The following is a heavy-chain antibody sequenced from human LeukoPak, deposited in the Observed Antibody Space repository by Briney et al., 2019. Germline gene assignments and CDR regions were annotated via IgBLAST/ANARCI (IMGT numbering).Heavy chain of an antibody. CDR1: GFXXXNYD. D-gene: IGHD5-18*01. J-gene: IGHJ4*02. CDR3: AKALQLWSHFDY. V-gene: IGHV3-23*01. Sequence: GFXXXNYDMYWVRQAPGKGLEWVSAISGSGGSTYYADSVKGRFTISRDNSKNTLYLQMNSLRAEDTAVYYCAKALQLWSHFDYWGQGTLVTVSS. CDR2: ISGSGGST.